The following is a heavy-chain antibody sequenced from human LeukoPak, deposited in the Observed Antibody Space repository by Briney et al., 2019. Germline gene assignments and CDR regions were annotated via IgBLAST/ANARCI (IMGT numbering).Heavy chain of an antibody. J-gene: IGHJ6*03. CDR2: IKQDGSEK. CDR1: GFAFDTYA. CDR3: ARDSKGYYYYYMDV. V-gene: IGHV3-7*01. Sequence: GGSLRLSCAASGFAFDTYAMVWVRQAPGKGLEWVANIKQDGSEKYYVDSVKGRFTISRDNAKNSLYLQMNSLRAEDTAVYYCARDSKGYYYYYMDVWGKGTTVTVSS.